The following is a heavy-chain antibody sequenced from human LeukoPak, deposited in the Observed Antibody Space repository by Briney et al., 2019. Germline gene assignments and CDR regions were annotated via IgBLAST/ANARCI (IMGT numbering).Heavy chain of an antibody. D-gene: IGHD6-19*01. CDR2: IYYSGST. CDR1: GGSISSSSYY. Sequence: SETLSLTCTVSGGSISSSSYYWGWIRQPPGKGLEWIGSIYYSGSTYYNPSLKSRVTISVDTSKNQFSLKLSSVPAADTAVYYCARVLRKHSGLDAFDIWGQGTMVTVSS. CDR3: ARVLRKHSGLDAFDI. V-gene: IGHV4-39*07. J-gene: IGHJ3*02.